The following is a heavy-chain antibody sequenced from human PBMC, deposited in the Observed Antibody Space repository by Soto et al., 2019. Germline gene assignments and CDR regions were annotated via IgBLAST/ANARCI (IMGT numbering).Heavy chain of an antibody. CDR1: GGSVSAYY. V-gene: IGHV4-34*01. D-gene: IGHD2-2*01. Sequence: SETLPLTCAVYGGSVSAYYWSWIRQPPEKGLEWIGEINHSGSTNYNPSLKSRVTISVDTSKNQFSLKLSSVTAADTAVYYCARARTYTLTVEYQLPSPNTQTYYYGMDVWGQGTTVTVSS. CDR3: ARARTYTLTVEYQLPSPNTQTYYYGMDV. J-gene: IGHJ6*02. CDR2: INHSGST.